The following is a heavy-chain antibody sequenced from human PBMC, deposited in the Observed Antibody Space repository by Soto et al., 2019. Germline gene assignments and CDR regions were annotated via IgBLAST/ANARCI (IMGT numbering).Heavy chain of an antibody. Sequence: EVQLVESGGGLVQPGGSLKLSCAASGFTFSGSSMHWVRQASGKGLEWVGRIRSKANSYATAYAASVKGRFTISRDDSKITAYLQMNSLKTEDTAVYYCTRSYYDILTGSSYFDYWGQGTLVTVSS. CDR3: TRSYYDILTGSSYFDY. CDR2: IRSKANSYAT. CDR1: GFTFSGSS. D-gene: IGHD3-9*01. V-gene: IGHV3-73*02. J-gene: IGHJ4*02.